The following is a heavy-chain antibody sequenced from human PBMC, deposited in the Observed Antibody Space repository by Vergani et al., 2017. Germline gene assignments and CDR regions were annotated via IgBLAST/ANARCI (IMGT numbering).Heavy chain of an antibody. CDR3: ASGGDHSVVVPAAINYYYMDV. V-gene: IGHV4-59*01. CDR1: GGSISSYY. Sequence: QVQLQESGPGLVKPSETLSLTCTVSGGSISSYYWSWIRQPPGKGLEWIGYIYYSWSNNYNPSLKSRVTISVDTSKNQFYLKLSSVTAAATAVDYCASGGDHSVVVPAAINYYYMDVWGKGTTVTVSS. D-gene: IGHD2-2*01. J-gene: IGHJ6*03. CDR2: IYYSWSN.